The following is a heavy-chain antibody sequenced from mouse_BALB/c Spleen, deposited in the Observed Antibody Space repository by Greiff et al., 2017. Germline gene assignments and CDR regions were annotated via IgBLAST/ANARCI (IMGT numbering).Heavy chain of an antibody. V-gene: IGHV5-17*02. CDR1: GFTFSSFG. Sequence: EVKLMESGGGLVQPGGSRKLSCAASGFTFSSFGMHWVRQAPEKGLEWVAYISSGSSTIYYADTVKGRFTISRDNPKNTLFLQMTSLRSEDTAMYYCARGYGSQYYFDYWGQGTTLTVSS. D-gene: IGHD1-1*01. CDR2: ISSGSSTI. CDR3: ARGYGSQYYFDY. J-gene: IGHJ2*01.